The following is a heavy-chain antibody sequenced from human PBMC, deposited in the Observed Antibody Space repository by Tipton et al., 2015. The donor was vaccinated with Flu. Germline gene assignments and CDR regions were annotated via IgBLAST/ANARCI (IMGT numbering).Heavy chain of an antibody. J-gene: IGHJ5*02. CDR3: ARACGSGGNRWFDP. V-gene: IGHV4-34*01. Sequence: TLSLTCVVYGGSFSGDYCSWIRQPPGKGLEWIGKIYYNGHIYYNPSLKSRVTISVDTSKDQFSLNLSSVTAADTAVYYCARACGSGGNRWFDPWGQGALVTVSS. D-gene: IGHD2-15*01. CDR1: GGSFSGDY. CDR2: IYYNGHI.